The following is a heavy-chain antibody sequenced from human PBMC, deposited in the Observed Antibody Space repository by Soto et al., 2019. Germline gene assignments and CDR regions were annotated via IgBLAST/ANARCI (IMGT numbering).Heavy chain of an antibody. CDR1: GFTFSSYA. CDR2: VSIGGST. D-gene: IGHD2-15*01. J-gene: IGHJ4*02. CDR3: AKRRGAGGHFDY. Sequence: GCLLVACSASGFTFSSYAMGGVRQGPGKGLEWVAVVSIGGSTHYADSVRGRFTISRDNSKNTLSLQMNSLTAEDTAVYFCAKRRGAGGHFDYWGQGALVTVYS. V-gene: IGHV3-23*01.